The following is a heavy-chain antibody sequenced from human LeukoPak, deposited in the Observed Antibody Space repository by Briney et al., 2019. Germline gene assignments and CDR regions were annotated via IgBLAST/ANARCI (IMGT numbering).Heavy chain of an antibody. CDR1: GYSINSDYY. V-gene: IGHV4-38-2*02. J-gene: IGHJ5*02. CDR3: ARDCTGRFSRDYFDP. D-gene: IGHD2-8*02. CDR2: VYYSGNT. Sequence: PSQTLSLTCTVSGYSINSDYYWGWIRPPPGKGLEWIGDVYYSGNTYYNPSLKSRVSISVDTSKNQFSLILSSVTAADTAVYYCARDCTGRFSRDYFDPWGQGTLVTVSS.